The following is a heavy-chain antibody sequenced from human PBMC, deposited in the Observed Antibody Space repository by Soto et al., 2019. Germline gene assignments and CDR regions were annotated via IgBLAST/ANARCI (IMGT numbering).Heavy chain of an antibody. CDR1: GFTFSDYY. D-gene: IGHD3-9*01. J-gene: IGHJ4*02. CDR2: ISSSGSTI. V-gene: IGHV3-11*01. Sequence: GGSLRLSCAASGFTFSDYYMSWIRQAPGKGLEWVSYISSSGSTIYYADSVKGRFTISRDNAKNSLYLQMNSLRAEDTAVYYCARVYLLEYFDWLSHPGDYWGQGTLVTVSS. CDR3: ARVYLLEYFDWLSHPGDY.